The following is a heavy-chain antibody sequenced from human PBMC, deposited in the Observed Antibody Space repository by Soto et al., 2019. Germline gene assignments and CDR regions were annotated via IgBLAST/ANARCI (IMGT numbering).Heavy chain of an antibody. J-gene: IGHJ6*02. CDR2: ISAYKGHT. D-gene: IGHD3-22*01. CDR3: ARVGYYVYCGYLGDLRAYNYYYYGMDV. Sequence: ASVKVSCKASGYSFSSYGISWVRQAPGQGLEWMGWISAYKGHTNYAQKLRGRVTMTTDTSTSTAYMELRSLRSDDTAVYYCARVGYYVYCGYLGDLRAYNYYYYGMDVWGQGTTVTVSS. V-gene: IGHV1-18*01. CDR1: GYSFSSYG.